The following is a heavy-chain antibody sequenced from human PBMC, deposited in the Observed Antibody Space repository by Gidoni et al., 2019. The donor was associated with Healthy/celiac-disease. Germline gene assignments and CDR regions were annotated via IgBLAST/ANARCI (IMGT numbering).Heavy chain of an antibody. J-gene: IGHJ4*02. CDR3: AKGRDDYVWGSYRSPFDY. CDR2: SRCRGDST. D-gene: IGHD3-16*02. CDR1: RFTYGGVA. V-gene: IGHV3-23*04. Sequence: EVQLVECGGSLAQPGGSLRLSCRDYRFTYGGVAMCCGGPHPVKGRELASALSGCGGLHGQGKGLGWVAASRCRGDSTAYADSVRCRSTISRDNSKDTLYLQMTSLRAEYTVVYYCAKGRDDYVWGSYRSPFDYWGQGTLVTVSS.